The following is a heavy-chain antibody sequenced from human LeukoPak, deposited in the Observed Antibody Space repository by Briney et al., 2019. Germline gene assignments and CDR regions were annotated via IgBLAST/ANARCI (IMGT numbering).Heavy chain of an antibody. CDR3: ARTAHHYYYGMDV. V-gene: IGHV3-66*01. CDR1: GFTVSSNY. CDR2: IYSGGST. Sequence: GGSLRLSCAASGFTVSSNYMSWVRQAPGKGLEWVSVIYSGGSTYYADSVKGRFTISRDNSKNTPYLQMNSLRAEDTAVYYCARTAHHYYYGMDVWGQGTTVTVSS. J-gene: IGHJ6*02.